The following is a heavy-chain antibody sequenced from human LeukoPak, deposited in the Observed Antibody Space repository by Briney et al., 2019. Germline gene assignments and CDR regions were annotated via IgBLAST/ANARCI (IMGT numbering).Heavy chain of an antibody. CDR2: ISSSTSTI. J-gene: IGHJ4*02. Sequence: GGSLRLSCAASGFSFSDYYMSWIRQAPGKGLEWVSYISSSTSTIYYTDSVKGRFTISRDNAKNSLYLQMNSLRAEDTAVYYCARDLGLGIPFDYWGQGTLVTVSS. CDR1: GFSFSDYY. D-gene: IGHD7-27*01. V-gene: IGHV3-11*01. CDR3: ARDLGLGIPFDY.